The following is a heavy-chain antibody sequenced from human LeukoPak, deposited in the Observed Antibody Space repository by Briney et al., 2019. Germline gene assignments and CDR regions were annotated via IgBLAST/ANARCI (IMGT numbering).Heavy chain of an antibody. Sequence: PGGSLRLSCAASGFTFSDYYMSWIRQAPGEGLERVSYISSSSSYTNYADSVKGRFTNSRDNTKNSLYLQMNSLRAEDTAVYYCARGQWYSSGWYYFYYWGQGTLVTVSS. J-gene: IGHJ4*02. D-gene: IGHD6-19*01. V-gene: IGHV3-11*05. CDR2: ISSSSSYT. CDR1: GFTFSDYY. CDR3: ARGQWYSSGWYYFYY.